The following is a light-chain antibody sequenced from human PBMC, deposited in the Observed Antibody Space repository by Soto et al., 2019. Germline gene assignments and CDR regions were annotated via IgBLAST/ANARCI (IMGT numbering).Light chain of an antibody. CDR1: QIISSN. V-gene: IGKV3-15*01. CDR3: QQYNKWPPYT. Sequence: EIVMTQSPANLSVSPGERATLSCRASQIISSNLAWYQQKPGQGPRLLIYGASTRSTGIPARFSGSGSGTEFTLTISSLQSEDFAVYYCQQYNKWPPYTFGQGTKLEIK. CDR2: GAS. J-gene: IGKJ2*01.